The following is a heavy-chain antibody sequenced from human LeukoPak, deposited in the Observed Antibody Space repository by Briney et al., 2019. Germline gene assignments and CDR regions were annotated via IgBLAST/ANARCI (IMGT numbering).Heavy chain of an antibody. Sequence: GGPLRLSCAASGFTFSNYAMHWVRQAPGKGLEYVSAISSNRGITYYAKSVEGRFTISRDNSKNTLHLQMGSLRAEDVAVYYCARDQLILSYYYGMDVWGQGTTVTVSS. CDR1: GFTFSNYA. D-gene: IGHD2-15*01. CDR2: ISSNRGIT. CDR3: ARDQLILSYYYGMDV. V-gene: IGHV3-64*01. J-gene: IGHJ6*02.